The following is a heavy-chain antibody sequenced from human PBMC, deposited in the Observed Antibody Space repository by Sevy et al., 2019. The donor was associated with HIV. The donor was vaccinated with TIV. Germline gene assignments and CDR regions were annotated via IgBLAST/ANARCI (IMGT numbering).Heavy chain of an antibody. CDR2: IISISSYI. D-gene: IGHD3-22*01. Sequence: GGSLRLSCAASGFIFRNYNMNWFRQAPGKGLEGVSSIISISSYIYYADSVKGRFTISRDNGKNSLLLQMNSLRVEDTAVYYCAGENYYDSDGYRFDHWGQGTLVTVSS. CDR3: AGENYYDSDGYRFDH. CDR1: GFIFRNYN. V-gene: IGHV3-21*01. J-gene: IGHJ4*02.